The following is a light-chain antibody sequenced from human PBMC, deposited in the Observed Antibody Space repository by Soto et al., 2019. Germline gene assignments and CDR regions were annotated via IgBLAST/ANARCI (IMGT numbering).Light chain of an antibody. CDR3: SSYSGTNYHYV. CDR1: SSDVGGYNY. J-gene: IGLJ1*01. CDR2: EVS. V-gene: IGLV2-8*01. Sequence: QSVLTQPPSASGSFGQSVTISCTGTSSDVGGYNYVSWYQQHPGKAPKLMIYEVSERPSGVPDRFSGSKSGNTASLTVSGLLADDEADYYCSSYSGTNYHYVFGTGTQLTVL.